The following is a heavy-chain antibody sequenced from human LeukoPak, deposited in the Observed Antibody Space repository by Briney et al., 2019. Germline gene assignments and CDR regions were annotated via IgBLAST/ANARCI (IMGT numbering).Heavy chain of an antibody. CDR2: IYSRSGST. CDR3: ARDGYNWDGYGWFDP. D-gene: IGHD1-1*01. V-gene: IGHV3-48*01. J-gene: IGHJ5*02. CDR1: QFTFSHFN. Sequence: GSLRLSCADSQFTFSHFNRNWVRQPPGKGLEWVSYIYSRSGSTFYADSVKGRFTMPRDNAKSSLYLQMNGLRVENTAGYYCARDGYNWDGYGWFDPWGEETPLSVSS.